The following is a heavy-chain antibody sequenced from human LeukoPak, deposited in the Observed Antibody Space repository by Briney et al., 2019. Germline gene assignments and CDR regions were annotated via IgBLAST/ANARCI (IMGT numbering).Heavy chain of an antibody. CDR1: GFTFSSYW. V-gene: IGHV3-7*01. Sequence: GGSLRLSCAASGFTFSSYWMSWARQAPGKGLEWVANIKQDGSEKYYVDSVKGRFTISRDNAKNSLYLQMNSLRAEDTAVYYCARDRYYYDSSGYWDAFDIWGQGTMVTVSS. J-gene: IGHJ3*02. D-gene: IGHD3-22*01. CDR3: ARDRYYYDSSGYWDAFDI. CDR2: IKQDGSEK.